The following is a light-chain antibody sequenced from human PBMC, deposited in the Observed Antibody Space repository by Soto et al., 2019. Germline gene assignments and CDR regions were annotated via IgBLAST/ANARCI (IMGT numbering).Light chain of an antibody. CDR1: QSVSSSY. V-gene: IGKV3-20*01. CDR3: QQYGSSPLVT. J-gene: IGKJ3*01. CDR2: GAS. Sequence: EIVLTQSPGTLSLSPGERATLSCRASQSVSSSYLGWYQQKPGQAPRLLIYGASSRATGIPDRFSGSGSGIAVTLTNSRLDPKDFAVYYCQQYGSSPLVTFGHGTKVDIK.